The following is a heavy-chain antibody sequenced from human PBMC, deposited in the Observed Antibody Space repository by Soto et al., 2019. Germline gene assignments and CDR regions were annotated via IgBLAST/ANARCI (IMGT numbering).Heavy chain of an antibody. J-gene: IGHJ5*02. CDR1: GGSISSSSYY. CDR2: MHYSGKS. Sequence: SETLSLTCSVSGGSISSSSYYWGWVRQPPGKGLEWIGSMHYSGKSDFNPSLQSRVTISVDTSQNQCSLKLTSVTAADAAFYYCARLLRTFVGPNWFDLWGRGTLVTVSS. CDR3: ARLLRTFVGPNWFDL. V-gene: IGHV4-39*01. D-gene: IGHD2-21*01.